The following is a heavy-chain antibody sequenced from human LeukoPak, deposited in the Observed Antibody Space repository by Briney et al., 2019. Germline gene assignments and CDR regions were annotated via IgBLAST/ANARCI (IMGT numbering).Heavy chain of an antibody. D-gene: IGHD3-22*01. CDR2: IYYSGST. CDR1: GGSISSYY. V-gene: IGHV4-59*01. Sequence: TASETLSLTCTVSGGSISSYYWSWIRQPPGKGLEWIGYIYYSGSTNYNPSLKSRVTISVDTSKNQFSLKLSSVTAADTAVYYCARHMIVVVITPNDAFDIWGQGTMVTVSS. CDR3: ARHMIVVVITPNDAFDI. J-gene: IGHJ3*02.